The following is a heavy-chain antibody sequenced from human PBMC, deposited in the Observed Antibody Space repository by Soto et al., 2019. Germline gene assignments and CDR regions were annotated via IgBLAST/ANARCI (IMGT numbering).Heavy chain of an antibody. V-gene: IGHV1-69*13. D-gene: IGHD2-2*02. CDR1: GGTFSSYA. J-gene: IGHJ6*02. Sequence: ASVKVSCKASGGTFSSYAISWVRQAPGQGLEWMGGIIPIFGTANYAQKFQGRVTITADESTSTAYMELSSLRSEDTAVYYCARREVIPSYYYYGMDVWGQGTTVTASS. CDR3: ARREVIPSYYYYGMDV. CDR2: IIPIFGTA.